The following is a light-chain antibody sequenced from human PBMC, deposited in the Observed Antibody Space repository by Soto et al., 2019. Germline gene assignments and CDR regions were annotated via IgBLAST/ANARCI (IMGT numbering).Light chain of an antibody. Sequence: EIVLTRSPGTLSLSPGERATLSCRASQSVTSSYLAWYQQKPGQAPRLLIYGASSRATGIPDRFSGSGSETDFTLTISRLEPEDFAVYYCQQYGSSPPGTFGQGTKVEIK. CDR2: GAS. CDR3: QQYGSSPPGT. J-gene: IGKJ1*01. CDR1: QSVTSSY. V-gene: IGKV3-20*01.